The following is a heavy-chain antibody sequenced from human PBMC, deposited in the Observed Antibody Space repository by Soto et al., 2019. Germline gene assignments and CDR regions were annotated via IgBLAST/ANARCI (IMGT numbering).Heavy chain of an antibody. CDR1: GFTFSNAW. V-gene: IGHV3-15*01. D-gene: IGHD3-22*01. J-gene: IGHJ5*02. CDR3: TTLEVGDWFDP. Sequence: EVQLVESGGGLVKPGGSLRLSCAASGFTFSNAWMSWVRQATGKGLEWVGRIKSKTDGGTTDYAAPVKGRFTISRDDSKNTLYLQMNSLKTEDTAVYYCTTLEVGDWFDPWGQGTLVTVSS. CDR2: IKSKTDGGTT.